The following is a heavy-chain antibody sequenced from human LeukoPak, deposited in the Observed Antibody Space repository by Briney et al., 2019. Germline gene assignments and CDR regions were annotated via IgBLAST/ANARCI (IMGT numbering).Heavy chain of an antibody. Sequence: GASVKVSCKASGYTFTSHGIHWMRQAPGQRPEWMGWMNSGNGDTEYSQNLEGRVILSRDTSASTAYMELSSLRSEDTAVYYCARDRDYGSGTYYNDQWGQGTLVTVSS. D-gene: IGHD3-10*01. CDR1: GYTFTSHG. CDR2: MNSGNGDT. V-gene: IGHV1-3*04. J-gene: IGHJ5*02. CDR3: ARDRDYGSGTYYNDQ.